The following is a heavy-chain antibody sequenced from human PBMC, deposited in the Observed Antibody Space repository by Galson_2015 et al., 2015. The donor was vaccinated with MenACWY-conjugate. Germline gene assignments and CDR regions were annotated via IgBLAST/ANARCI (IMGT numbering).Heavy chain of an antibody. CDR3: ARHMGPSANSYWYGVDY. V-gene: IGHV3-23*01. Sequence: SLRLSCAGSGFAFSGYAMTWVRQAPGKGLKWVSTITVSGGSPHYADFVRGRVALSRGHSGNTVYLEMNSLRVDDTAVYYCARHMGPSANSYWYGVDYWGRGTLVTVSS. CDR1: GFAFSGYA. D-gene: IGHD3-10*01. J-gene: IGHJ4*02. CDR2: ITVSGGSP.